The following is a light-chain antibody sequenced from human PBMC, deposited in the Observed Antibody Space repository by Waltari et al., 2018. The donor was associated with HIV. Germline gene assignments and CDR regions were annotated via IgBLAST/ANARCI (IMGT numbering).Light chain of an antibody. CDR2: AVS. Sequence: DIHMTHSPSSLSASVGYRVTLTCLASQSIITYLNGYQQKPGKAPELLIYAVSSLQSGVPPRFSGSGSGAHFTLTISSLQPEDFATYYCQKSLSTPFTFGQGKQMEIK. CDR3: QKSLSTPFT. J-gene: IGKJ5*01. CDR1: QSIITY. V-gene: IGKV1-39*01.